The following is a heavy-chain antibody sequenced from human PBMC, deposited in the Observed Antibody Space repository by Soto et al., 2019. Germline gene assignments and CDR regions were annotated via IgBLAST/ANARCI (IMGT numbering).Heavy chain of an antibody. CDR3: ARDSGAKLSSS. D-gene: IGHD6-13*01. CDR2: IVPIYRTA. J-gene: IGHJ4*02. Sequence: SVKVSCKASGGTFSSYRINWMRQAPGQGLEWVGGIVPIYRTADYAQKFQGRVTITADESARTAYMELRSLKSQDTAVYYCARDSGAKLSSSWGQGTLVTVSS. V-gene: IGHV1-69*13. CDR1: GGTFSSYR.